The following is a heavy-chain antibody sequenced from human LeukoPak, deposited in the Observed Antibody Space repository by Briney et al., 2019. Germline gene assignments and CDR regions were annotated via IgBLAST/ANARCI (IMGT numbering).Heavy chain of an antibody. CDR1: GGSITSYY. CDR3: ARGPTRYYFDY. D-gene: IGHD4-17*01. V-gene: IGHV4-59*01. J-gene: IGHJ4*02. CDR2: IYYSGRT. Sequence: SETLSLTCTVSGGSITSYYWSWIRQPPGKGLEYIGYIYYSGRTNYNPSLKSRVTMSVDASKNQFSLNLISVTAADTAVYYCARGPTRYYFDYCGQGTLVTVSS.